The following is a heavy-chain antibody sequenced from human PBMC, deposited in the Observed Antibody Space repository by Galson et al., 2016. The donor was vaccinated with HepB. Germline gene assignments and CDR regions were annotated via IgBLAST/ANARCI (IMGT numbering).Heavy chain of an antibody. V-gene: IGHV3-23*01. CDR1: GISFSDYA. J-gene: IGHJ4*02. CDR3: AKTPYYDSSGDFYFDN. Sequence: SLRHSCAASGISFSDYAMSWVRQAPGKGLEWVAGISGSGGSTYYADSVKGRFTMSRDNSKNTLYVQMNSLRAEDTAVYYCAKTPYYDSSGDFYFDNWGQGTRVTVSS. D-gene: IGHD3-22*01. CDR2: ISGSGGST.